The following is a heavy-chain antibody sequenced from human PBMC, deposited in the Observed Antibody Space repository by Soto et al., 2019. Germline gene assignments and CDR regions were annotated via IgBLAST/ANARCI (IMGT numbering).Heavy chain of an antibody. CDR2: IHYRGDT. V-gene: IGHV4-39*01. D-gene: IGHD3-9*01. J-gene: IGHJ5*02. Sequence: SETLSLTCTVSGASISTNHHNWAWVRQPPGKGLEWMGNIHYRGDTYFNPSLGSRLSMSVDTSKNQFSLKLTSVTAADTAVYYCTRLPTGYPNCFDPWGQGTLVTVSS. CDR1: GASISTNHHN. CDR3: TRLPTGYPNCFDP.